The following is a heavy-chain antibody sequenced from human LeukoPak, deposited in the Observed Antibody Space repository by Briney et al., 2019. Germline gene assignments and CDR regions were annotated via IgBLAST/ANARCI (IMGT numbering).Heavy chain of an antibody. CDR2: ISGSGANT. CDR1: GFTFSSYA. Sequence: PGGSLRLSCAASGFTFSSYAMTWVRQAPGKGLEWVSTISGSGANTYYADSVKGRFTISRDNSKNMLSLQMNSLRVEDTALYYCAKYSDSTGAHYFDYWGQGTLVTVSS. CDR3: AKYSDSTGAHYFDY. V-gene: IGHV3-23*01. J-gene: IGHJ4*02. D-gene: IGHD2/OR15-2a*01.